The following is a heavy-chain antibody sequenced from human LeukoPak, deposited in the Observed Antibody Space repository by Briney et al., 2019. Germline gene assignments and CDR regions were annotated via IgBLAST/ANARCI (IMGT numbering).Heavy chain of an antibody. J-gene: IGHJ4*02. Sequence: ASVKVSCKASGGTFSSYAISWVRQAPGQGLEWMGGIIPIFGTANYAQKFQGRVTITADESTSTAYMELSSLRSEDTAVYYCARDISGTAMVTNFDYWGQGTLVTVSS. CDR2: IIPIFGTA. CDR1: GGTFSSYA. D-gene: IGHD5-18*01. CDR3: ARDISGTAMVTNFDY. V-gene: IGHV1-69*01.